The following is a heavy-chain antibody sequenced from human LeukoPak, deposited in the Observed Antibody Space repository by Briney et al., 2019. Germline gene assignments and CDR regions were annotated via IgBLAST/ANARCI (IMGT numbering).Heavy chain of an antibody. J-gene: IGHJ3*02. CDR3: AREYSGTYDAFDI. CDR1: GFTFNTYS. Sequence: GGSLRLSCEASGFTFNTYSMNWARQAPGKGLEWVSYISSSGSTIYYADSVKGRFTISRDNAKNSLYLQMNSLRAEDTAAYYCAREYSGTYDAFDIWGQGTMVTVSS. D-gene: IGHD1-26*01. V-gene: IGHV3-48*04. CDR2: ISSSGSTI.